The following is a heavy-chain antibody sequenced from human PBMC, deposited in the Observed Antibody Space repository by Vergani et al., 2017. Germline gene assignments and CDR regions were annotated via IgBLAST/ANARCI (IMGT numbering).Heavy chain of an antibody. CDR2: ISAYNGNT. D-gene: IGHD3-22*01. V-gene: IGHV1-18*04. CDR1: GYTFTSFG. J-gene: IGHJ4*02. Sequence: QVQLVQSGAEVKKPGASVKVSCKASGYTFTSFGISWVRQAPEQGLEWMGWISAYNGNTNYAQKLQGRGTMTTNTSTSTAYMELRSLRSDDTAVYYCARDLPYDSSGHSLDYWGQGTLVTVSS. CDR3: ARDLPYDSSGHSLDY.